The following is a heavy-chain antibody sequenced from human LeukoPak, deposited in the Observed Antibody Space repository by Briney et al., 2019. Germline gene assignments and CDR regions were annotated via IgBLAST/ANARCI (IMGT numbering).Heavy chain of an antibody. Sequence: PGGSLRLSCAISGFIFNTNGMNWVRQSTGKGLEWLATIAGGDESTYYADSVKGRFAISRDNSKNTVFLHMNSLRVEDTAVYYCARGVYWSLDYWGQGTPVTVSS. CDR3: ARGVYWSLDY. CDR1: GFIFNTNG. J-gene: IGHJ4*02. D-gene: IGHD1-1*01. CDR2: IAGGDEST. V-gene: IGHV3-23*01.